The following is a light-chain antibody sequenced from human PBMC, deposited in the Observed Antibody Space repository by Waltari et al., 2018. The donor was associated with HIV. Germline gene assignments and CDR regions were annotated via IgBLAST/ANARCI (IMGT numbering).Light chain of an antibody. CDR1: SPHIGSNY. CDR2: RNK. J-gene: IGLJ2*01. CDR3: AAWDDSLSGGV. V-gene: IGLV1-47*01. Sequence: QSVLTQPPSASGTPGQRVTISCSGSSPHIGSNYVSWYQQPPGTAPKLLIYRNKQRPSGVPDRFSGSKSGTSASLAISGLRSEDEADYYCAAWDDSLSGGVFGGGTKLTVL.